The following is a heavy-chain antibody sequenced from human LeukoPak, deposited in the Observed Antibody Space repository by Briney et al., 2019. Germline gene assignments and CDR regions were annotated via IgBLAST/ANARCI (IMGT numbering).Heavy chain of an antibody. CDR3: AREDYGDPKGFDY. J-gene: IGHJ4*02. V-gene: IGHV1-69*04. Sequence: SVKDSCKASGGTFSSYAISWVRQAPGQGLEWMGRIIPILGIANYAQKFQGRVTITADKSTSTAYMELSSLRSEDTAVYYCAREDYGDPKGFDYWGQGTLVTVSS. CDR1: GGTFSSYA. D-gene: IGHD4-17*01. CDR2: IIPILGIA.